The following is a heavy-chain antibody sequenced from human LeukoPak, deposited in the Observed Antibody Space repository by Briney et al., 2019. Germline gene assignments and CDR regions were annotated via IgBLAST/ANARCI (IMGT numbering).Heavy chain of an antibody. CDR3: ARVEMATIVVYY. V-gene: IGHV4-39*01. J-gene: IGHJ4*02. CDR2: IYYSGST. Sequence: PSETLSLTCAVYGGSFSSYYWGWIRQPPGKGLEWIGSIYYSGSTYYNPSLKSRVTISVDTSKNQFSLKLSSVTAADTAVYYCARVEMATIVVYYWGQGTLVTVSS. D-gene: IGHD5-12*01. CDR1: GGSFSSYY.